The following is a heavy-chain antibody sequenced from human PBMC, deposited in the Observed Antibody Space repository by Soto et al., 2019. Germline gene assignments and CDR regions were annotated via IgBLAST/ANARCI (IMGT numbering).Heavy chain of an antibody. D-gene: IGHD2-21*02. Sequence: SETLSLTCAVSSGSISSSNWWSWVRQPPGKGLEWIGEIYHSGSTNYNPSLKSRVTISVDKSKNQFSLKLSSVTAADTAVYYCARARIEVAYCGGDCNYYFDYWGQGTLVTVSS. CDR3: ARARIEVAYCGGDCNYYFDY. J-gene: IGHJ4*02. V-gene: IGHV4-4*02. CDR2: IYHSGST. CDR1: SGSISSSNW.